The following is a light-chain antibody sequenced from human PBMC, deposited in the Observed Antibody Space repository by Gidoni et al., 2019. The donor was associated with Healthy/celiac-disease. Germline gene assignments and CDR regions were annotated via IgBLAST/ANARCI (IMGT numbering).Light chain of an antibody. CDR1: QRVSSN. V-gene: IGKV3-15*01. CDR3: QQYNNWLSGT. J-gene: IGKJ1*01. CDR2: GAS. Sequence: DIVMTQSPATLSVSPGERATLSCRASQRVSSNLAWYQQKPGQAPRLRIYGASTRATGIPARFSGSRSGTEFTLTISSLQSEDFAVYYCQQYNNWLSGTFXXXTKVEIK.